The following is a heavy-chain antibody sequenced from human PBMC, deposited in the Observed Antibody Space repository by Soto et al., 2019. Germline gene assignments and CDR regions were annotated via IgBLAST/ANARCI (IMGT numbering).Heavy chain of an antibody. CDR1: GYSFSNFW. Sequence: GAAQKISCQASGYSFSNFWIASVRQMPGEGLEWLGIIYPDDSDTRYSPSFLGQVTISADKSIKTTYLQWSSLKASDTAIYFCASSVLVTSTMNYFDLWGQGTLVTVSS. J-gene: IGHJ4*02. V-gene: IGHV5-51*01. CDR3: ASSVLVTSTMNYFDL. CDR2: IYPDDSDT. D-gene: IGHD2-8*02.